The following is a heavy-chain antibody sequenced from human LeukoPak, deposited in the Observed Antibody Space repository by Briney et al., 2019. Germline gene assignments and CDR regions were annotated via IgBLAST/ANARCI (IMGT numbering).Heavy chain of an antibody. D-gene: IGHD3-22*01. J-gene: IGHJ4*02. V-gene: IGHV1-2*02. CDR3: ARLGAFVLYYDSSGYLDS. CDR1: GYTFTDHH. Sequence: ASVKVSCKASGYTFTDHHMHWVRQAPGQGLEWMGWINPKSGGTNYAQKFQGRVTMSRDTSISTTYMELSSLRSDDTAVYYCARLGAFVLYYDSSGYLDSWGQGTLVTVSS. CDR2: INPKSGGT.